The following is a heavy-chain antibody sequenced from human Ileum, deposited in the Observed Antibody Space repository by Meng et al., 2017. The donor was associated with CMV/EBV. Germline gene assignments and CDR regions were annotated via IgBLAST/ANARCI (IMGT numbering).Heavy chain of an antibody. V-gene: IGHV4-61*01. CDR3: AREIISDYGGNSDWFDP. CDR2: LDHSGST. Sequence: SGSSVTYFWRWIRQSPGNGLEWIGYLDHSGSTNYIPSLKSRVTISLDTSKNQFSLKLTSVTAADTAVYYCAREIISDYGGNSDWFDPWGQGILVTVSS. J-gene: IGHJ5*02. D-gene: IGHD4-23*01. CDR1: SGSSVTYF.